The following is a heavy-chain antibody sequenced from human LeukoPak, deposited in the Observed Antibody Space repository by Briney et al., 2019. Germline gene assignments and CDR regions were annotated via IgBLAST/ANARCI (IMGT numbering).Heavy chain of an antibody. D-gene: IGHD1-26*01. CDR3: ARXXXXGRVGXSPWSDY. Sequence: GESLKISCKGSGYSFTSYWIGWVRQMPGKGLEWMGIIYPGDSDTRYSPSFQGQVTISADKSISTAYLQWSSLKASDTAIYYCARXXXXGRVGXSPWSDYWGQGTLVTVSX. J-gene: IGHJ4*02. CDR2: IYPGDSDT. CDR1: GYSFTSYW. V-gene: IGHV5-51*01.